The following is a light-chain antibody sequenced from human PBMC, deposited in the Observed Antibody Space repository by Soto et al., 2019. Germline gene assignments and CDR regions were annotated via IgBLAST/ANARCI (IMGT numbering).Light chain of an antibody. V-gene: IGLV2-14*01. CDR2: EVS. CDR3: SSYTSGSTYV. Sequence: QSVLTQPASVSGSPGQSITISCTGTSSDVGGYNYVSWYQQHPGKAPKLMIYEVSNRPSGVSNRFSGSKSGNTASLTISGLQAEVEADYYCSSYTSGSTYVFGTGTKVTVL. J-gene: IGLJ1*01. CDR1: SSDVGGYNY.